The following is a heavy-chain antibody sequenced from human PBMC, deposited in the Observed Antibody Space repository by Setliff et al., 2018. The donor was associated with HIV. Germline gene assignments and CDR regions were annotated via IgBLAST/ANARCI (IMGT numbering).Heavy chain of an antibody. CDR1: GYTFTSYD. V-gene: IGHV1-18*01. Sequence: ASVKVSCKASGYTFTSYDISWVRQAPGQGLEWMGWISAYNGNTNYAQKLQGRVTMTTDTSTSTAYMELRSRRSDDTAVYYCAREIGDYYDSSGYYPPTDYYYGMDVWGQGTTVTVSS. CDR2: ISAYNGNT. CDR3: AREIGDYYDSSGYYPPTDYYYGMDV. D-gene: IGHD3-22*01. J-gene: IGHJ6*02.